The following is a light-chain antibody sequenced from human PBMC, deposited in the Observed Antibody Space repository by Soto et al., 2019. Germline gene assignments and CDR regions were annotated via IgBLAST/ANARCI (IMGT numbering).Light chain of an antibody. Sequence: EIALTQSPGTLSLSAGEEGTLSCRPSQRVRSSYLGWYQQKPGQAPRLLIYGASSRATGIPDRLSGSGSGTGFPLTTSRLVSAGFAVYYCQQYGTAAWTFRQGTQLDI. CDR1: QRVRSSY. CDR2: GAS. CDR3: QQYGTAAWT. V-gene: IGKV3-20*01. J-gene: IGKJ1*01.